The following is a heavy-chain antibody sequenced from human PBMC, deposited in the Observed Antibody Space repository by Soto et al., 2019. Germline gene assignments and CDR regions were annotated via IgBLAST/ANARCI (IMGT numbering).Heavy chain of an antibody. CDR1: GYTFTGYY. J-gene: IGHJ3*02. D-gene: IGHD2-2*01. CDR3: ARAHCSSTSCYPSQDALDI. Sequence: ASVKVSCKASGYTFTGYYMHWVRQAPGQGLEWIGWINPSSGGTNYAQKFQGWVTMTRDTSIDTAYMELSRLKSDDTAVYYCARAHCSSTSCYPSQDALDIWGQGTMVTVSS. V-gene: IGHV1-2*04. CDR2: INPSSGGT.